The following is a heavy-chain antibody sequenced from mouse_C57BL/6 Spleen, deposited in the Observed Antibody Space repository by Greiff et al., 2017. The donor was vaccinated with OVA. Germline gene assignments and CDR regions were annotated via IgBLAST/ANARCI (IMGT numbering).Heavy chain of an antibody. V-gene: IGHV5-6*01. D-gene: IGHD1-3*01. CDR3: ARKWNWRFDY. CDR1: GFTFSSYG. CDR2: ISSGGSYT. Sequence: EVKLVESGGDLVKPGGSLKLSCAASGFTFSSYGMSWVRQTPDKRLEWVATISSGGSYTYYPDSVKGRFTISRDNAKNTLYLQMSSLKSEDTAMYYCARKWNWRFDYWGQGTTLTVSS. J-gene: IGHJ2*01.